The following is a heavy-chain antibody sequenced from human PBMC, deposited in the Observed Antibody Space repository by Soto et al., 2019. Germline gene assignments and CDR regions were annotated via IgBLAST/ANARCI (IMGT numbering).Heavy chain of an antibody. J-gene: IGHJ4*02. CDR2: INAGNGNT. CDR1: GYSFTSHA. D-gene: IGHD2-15*01. CDR3: LGYCSGGSCYSRGY. V-gene: IGHV1-3*01. Sequence: QVQLVQSGAEVKKPGASVKVSCKASGYSFTSHAMHWVRQAPGQRLEWMGWINAGNGNTKYSQKFQGRVTITRDTSARTAYMDLSSLRSEDTAVYYCLGYCSGGSCYSRGYWGQGTLVTVSS.